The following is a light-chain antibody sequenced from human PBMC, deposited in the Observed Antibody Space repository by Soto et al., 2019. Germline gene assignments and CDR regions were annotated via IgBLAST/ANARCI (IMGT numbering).Light chain of an antibody. Sequence: EIVMTQSPATLSVSPGERAILSCRASQSVSSNLAWYQQKPGQAPRLLIYGASTRATGVPARFSGSGSGTEFTLTISSLQSEDVATYCCHQYNKWPITFGQGTRLEIK. CDR1: QSVSSN. V-gene: IGKV3-15*01. J-gene: IGKJ5*01. CDR2: GAS. CDR3: HQYNKWPIT.